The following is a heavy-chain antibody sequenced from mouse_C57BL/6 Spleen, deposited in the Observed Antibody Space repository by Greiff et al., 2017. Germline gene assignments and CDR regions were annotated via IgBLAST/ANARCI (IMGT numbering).Heavy chain of an antibody. V-gene: IGHV3-6*01. CDR1: GYSITSGYY. D-gene: IGHD6-2*01. CDR2: ISYDGSN. CDR3: ARDLLDY. Sequence: ESGPGLVKPSQSLSLTCSVTGYSITSGYYWNWIRQFPGNKLEWMGYISYDGSNNYNPSLKSRISITRDTSKNQFFLKLNSVTTEDTATYYCARDLLDYWGQGTSVTVSS. J-gene: IGHJ4*01.